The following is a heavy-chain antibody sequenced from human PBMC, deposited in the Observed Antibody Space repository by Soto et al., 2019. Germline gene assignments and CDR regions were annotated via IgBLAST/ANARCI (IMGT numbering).Heavy chain of an antibody. CDR2: ISNSGGST. V-gene: IGHV3-23*04. D-gene: IGHD3-10*01. Sequence: VQLVESGGGVVQPGRSLRLSCAASGFTFSSYAMSWVRQAPGKGLEWVSAISNSGGSTNYADSLKGRFTISRDNSKNTLYLQMNSLRAEDTAVYYCAKTPFGEAYRDRFDSWGQGTLVTVSS. CDR1: GFTFSSYA. CDR3: AKTPFGEAYRDRFDS. J-gene: IGHJ5*01.